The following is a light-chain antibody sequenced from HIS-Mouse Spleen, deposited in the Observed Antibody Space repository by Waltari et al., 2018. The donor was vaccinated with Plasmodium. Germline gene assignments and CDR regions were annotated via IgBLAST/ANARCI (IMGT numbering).Light chain of an antibody. Sequence: EIVMTQSPATLSVSPGERATLSCMASQSVSSNLAWHQQKPGQAPRLLIYGASTRATGIPARFSGSGSGTEFTLTISSLQSEDFAVYYCQQYNNWSFTFGPGTKVDIK. CDR3: QQYNNWSFT. J-gene: IGKJ3*01. CDR1: QSVSSN. V-gene: IGKV3-15*01. CDR2: GAS.